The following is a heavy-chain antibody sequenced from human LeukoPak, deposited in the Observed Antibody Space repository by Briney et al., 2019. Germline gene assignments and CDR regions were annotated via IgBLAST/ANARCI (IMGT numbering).Heavy chain of an antibody. CDR3: ARLAVEAYDSSGYYYLDY. D-gene: IGHD3-22*01. Sequence: GDSLKISCKASGYSFTNYWIGWGRQMPGKGLEWMGTIYPGDSDTRYRPSFQGQVTISADKSISTAYLQWSSLKASDTAMYYCARLAVEAYDSSGYYYLDYWGQGALVTVYS. V-gene: IGHV5-51*01. CDR2: IYPGDSDT. J-gene: IGHJ4*02. CDR1: GYSFTNYW.